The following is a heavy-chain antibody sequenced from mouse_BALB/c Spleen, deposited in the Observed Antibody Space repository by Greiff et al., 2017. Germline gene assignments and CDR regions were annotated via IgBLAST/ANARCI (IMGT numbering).Heavy chain of an antibody. Sequence: EVKLVESGGGLVKPGGSPKLSCAASGFTFSSYAMSWVRQTPEKRLEWVASISSGGSTYYPDSVKGRFTISRDNARNILYLQMSSLRSEDTAMYYCARQKGTTATCFYYAMDYWGQGTSVTVSS. J-gene: IGHJ4*01. V-gene: IGHV5-6-5*01. D-gene: IGHD1-2*01. CDR3: ARQKGTTATCFYYAMDY. CDR1: GFTFSSYA. CDR2: ISSGGST.